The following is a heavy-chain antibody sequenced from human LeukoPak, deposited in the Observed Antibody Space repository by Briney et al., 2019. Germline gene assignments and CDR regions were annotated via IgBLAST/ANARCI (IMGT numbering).Heavy chain of an antibody. CDR1: GGSISSDSYY. CDR2: IYTSGST. J-gene: IGHJ4*02. Sequence: PSETLSLTCTVSGGSISSDSYYWRWIRQPAGKGLEWIGHIYTSGSTNYNPSLKSRVTISIDTSKNQFSLRLSSVTAADTAVYYCARGARSSDSSGYYYFDYWGQGTLVTVSS. CDR3: ARGARSSDSSGYYYFDY. V-gene: IGHV4-61*09. D-gene: IGHD3-22*01.